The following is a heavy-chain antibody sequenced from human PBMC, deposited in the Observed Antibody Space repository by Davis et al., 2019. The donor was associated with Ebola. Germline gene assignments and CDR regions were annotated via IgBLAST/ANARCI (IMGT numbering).Heavy chain of an antibody. Sequence: PGGSLRLSCAASGFTFSSYEMNWVRQAPGKGLEWVSYISSSGSTIYYADSVKGRFTISRDNAKNSLYLQMNSLRAEDTAVYYCATLGPWFDAFDIWGQGTMVTVSS. J-gene: IGHJ3*02. D-gene: IGHD3-22*01. CDR1: GFTFSSYE. V-gene: IGHV3-48*03. CDR2: ISSSGSTI. CDR3: ATLGPWFDAFDI.